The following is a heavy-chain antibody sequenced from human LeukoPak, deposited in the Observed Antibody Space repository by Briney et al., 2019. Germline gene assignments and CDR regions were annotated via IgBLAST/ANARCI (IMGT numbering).Heavy chain of an antibody. D-gene: IGHD3-9*01. CDR1: GGSISSYY. Sequence: SETLSLTCTVSGGSISSYYWIWIRQPPGKGLEWIGYIYYSGSTNYNPSLKRRVTISVDTSKNTCSLKLSSVTAADTDMYYCARSNRNYDILTGYYGEVYGMDVWGQGTTVTVSS. J-gene: IGHJ6*02. V-gene: IGHV4-59*08. CDR3: ARSNRNYDILTGYYGEVYGMDV. CDR2: IYYSGST.